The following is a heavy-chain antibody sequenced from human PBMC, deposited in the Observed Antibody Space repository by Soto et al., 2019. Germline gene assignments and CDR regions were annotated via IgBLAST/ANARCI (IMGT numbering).Heavy chain of an antibody. CDR2: ISSSGITI. J-gene: IGHJ6*02. V-gene: IGHV3-11*01. CDR3: WTDFAYNWTIWARSAPEDYYYGMDV. CDR1: GFTFSDYY. D-gene: IGHD1-20*01. Sequence: GGSLRLSGAASGFTFSDYYISWIRQAPWKGLEWVSYISSSGITIYYADSVKGRFTISRDNAKNSLYLQMNSLRAEDTAVYYCWTDFAYNWTIWARSAPEDYYYGMDVGGQGTKVTSP.